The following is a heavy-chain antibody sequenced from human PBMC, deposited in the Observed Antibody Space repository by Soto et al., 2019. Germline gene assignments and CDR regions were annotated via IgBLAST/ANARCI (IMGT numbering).Heavy chain of an antibody. V-gene: IGHV4-31*03. CDR3: ASWSELRFLEWLPHAEYFQH. Sequence: TLSLTCTVSGGSISSGGYYWSWIRQHPGKGLEWIGYIYYSGSTYYNPSLKSRVTISVDTSKNQFSLKLSSVTAADTAVYYCASWSELRFLEWLPHAEYFQHWGQGTLVTVSS. D-gene: IGHD3-3*01. J-gene: IGHJ1*01. CDR2: IYYSGST. CDR1: GGSISSGGYY.